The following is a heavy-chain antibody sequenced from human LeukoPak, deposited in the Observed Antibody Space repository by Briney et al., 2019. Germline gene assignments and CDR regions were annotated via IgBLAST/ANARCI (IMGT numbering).Heavy chain of an antibody. D-gene: IGHD3-10*01. CDR3: ARVPIFTMVRGVIIPNWFDP. J-gene: IGHJ5*02. CDR1: GYTFTSYG. CDR2: ISAYNGNT. Sequence: ASVKVSCKASGYTFTSYGISWVRQAPGQGLEWMGWISAYNGNTNYAQKLQGRVAMTTDTSTSTAYMELRSLRSDDTAVYYCARVPIFTMVRGVIIPNWFDPWGQGTLVTVSS. V-gene: IGHV1-18*01.